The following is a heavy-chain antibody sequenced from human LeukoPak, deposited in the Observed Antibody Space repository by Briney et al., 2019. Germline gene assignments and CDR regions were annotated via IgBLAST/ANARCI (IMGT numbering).Heavy chain of an antibody. V-gene: IGHV3-23*01. Sequence: TGGSLRLSCAVSGFTFSSYTMNWVRQAPGKGLEWVSGIYGGGGGRYYADSVKGGFITSGDNSKNTVYLQMKSVRAEDTSVCYCAKDRVPDSRWDIDYWGQGTLVTVSS. J-gene: IGHJ4*02. D-gene: IGHD1-14*01. CDR3: AKDRVPDSRWDIDY. CDR1: GFTFSSYT. CDR2: IYGGGGGR.